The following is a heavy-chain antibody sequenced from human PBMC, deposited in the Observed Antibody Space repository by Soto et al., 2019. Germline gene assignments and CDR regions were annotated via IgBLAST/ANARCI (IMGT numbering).Heavy chain of an antibody. D-gene: IGHD2-15*01. CDR2: IKTKIDGGTT. Sequence: EVQLAESGGGLVKPGESLRLSCAASGFIFRNAWMNWVRQAPGKGLEWVGRIKTKIDGGTTDYAGPVKGRFTISRDDSKNTLFPQMSSPKTEDTVVYYCSTDDLGRDSGGYPPFDYWGQGSLVTVSS. J-gene: IGHJ4*02. CDR1: GFIFRNAW. V-gene: IGHV3-15*07. CDR3: STDDLGRDSGGYPPFDY.